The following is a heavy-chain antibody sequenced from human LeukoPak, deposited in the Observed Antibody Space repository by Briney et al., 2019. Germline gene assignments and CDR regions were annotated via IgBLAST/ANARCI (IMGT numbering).Heavy chain of an antibody. CDR1: GYTFTGYY. V-gene: IGHV1-2*02. CDR2: INPNSGGT. CDR3: ARYRNYYDSSGYYYVEYFQH. J-gene: IGHJ1*01. D-gene: IGHD3-22*01. Sequence: GASVKVSCKASGYTFTGYYMHWVRQAPGQGLEWMAWINPNSGGTNYAQKFQGRVTMTRDTSISTAYMELSRLRSDDTAVYYCARYRNYYDSSGYYYVEYFQHWGQGTLVTVSS.